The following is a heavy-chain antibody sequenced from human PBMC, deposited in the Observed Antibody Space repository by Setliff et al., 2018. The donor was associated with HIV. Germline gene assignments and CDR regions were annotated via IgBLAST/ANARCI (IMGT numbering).Heavy chain of an antibody. CDR2: IYHSGSS. V-gene: IGHV4-59*01. CDR3: ARAQTDYYGMDV. CDR1: GDSLGSYY. Sequence: KPSETLSLTCSVSGDSLGSYYWSWIRQPPGKGLEWIGYIYHSGSSNANPSLKSRVTISGDTSKNQLSLKLSSVTAADTAVYYCARAQTDYYGMDVWGQGTTVTVSS. J-gene: IGHJ6*02.